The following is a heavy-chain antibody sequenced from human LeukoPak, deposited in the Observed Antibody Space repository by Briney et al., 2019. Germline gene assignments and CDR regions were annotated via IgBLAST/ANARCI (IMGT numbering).Heavy chain of an antibody. D-gene: IGHD3-9*01. V-gene: IGHV4-39*01. CDR3: ARRNDILTGYSIGCFDY. CDR2: IYYSGST. J-gene: IGHJ4*02. Sequence: PSETLSLTCTVSGGSISSSSYYWGWIRQPPGKGLEWIGSIYYSGSTYYNPSLKSRVTISVDTSKNQFSLKLSSVTAADTAVYYCARRNDILTGYSIGCFDYWGRGTLVTVSS. CDR1: GGSISSSSYY.